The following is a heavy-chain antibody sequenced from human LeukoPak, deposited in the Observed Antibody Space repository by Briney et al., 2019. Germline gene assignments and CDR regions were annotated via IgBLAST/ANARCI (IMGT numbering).Heavy chain of an antibody. Sequence: GASVKVSCKASGYTFTSYDINWVRQATGQGLEWMGWMNPNSGNTGYAQKFQGRVTMTRNTSISTAYMELSSLRSEDTAVYYCARTVIRNYNWFDRWGQGTLVTVSS. CDR2: MNPNSGNT. CDR3: ARTVIRNYNWFDR. D-gene: IGHD2-21*01. CDR1: GYTFTSYD. J-gene: IGHJ5*02. V-gene: IGHV1-8*01.